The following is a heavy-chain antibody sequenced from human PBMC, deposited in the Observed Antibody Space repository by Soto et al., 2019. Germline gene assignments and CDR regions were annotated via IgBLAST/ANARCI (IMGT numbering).Heavy chain of an antibody. CDR1: GGSMTGYY. CDR2: ISHSGTT. Sequence: SETLSLTCTVSGGSMTGYYWSWIRQPPGKGLEWIGYISHSGTTNYNPSLKSRVTMSLDTSKNDFSLKLSSVTAADTAIYYCAKSSSGSSNCFDPWGQGTLVTVSS. V-gene: IGHV4-59*08. D-gene: IGHD3-10*01. CDR3: AKSSSGSSNCFDP. J-gene: IGHJ5*02.